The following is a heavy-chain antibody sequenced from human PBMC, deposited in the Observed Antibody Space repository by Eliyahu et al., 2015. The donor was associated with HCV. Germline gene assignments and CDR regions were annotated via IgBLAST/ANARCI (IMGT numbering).Heavy chain of an antibody. Sequence: QVQLQESGPGLVKPSGTLSLTCAVSGGSIXSSNWWSWVRQPPGKGLEWIGEIYHSGSTNYNPSLKSRVTISVDKSKNQFSLKLSSVTAADTAVYYCASGTPVNYDFPGRWGWFDPWGQGTLVTVSS. CDR2: IYHSGST. CDR1: GGSIXSSNW. D-gene: IGHD3-3*01. CDR3: ASGTPVNYDFPGRWGWFDP. V-gene: IGHV4-4*02. J-gene: IGHJ5*02.